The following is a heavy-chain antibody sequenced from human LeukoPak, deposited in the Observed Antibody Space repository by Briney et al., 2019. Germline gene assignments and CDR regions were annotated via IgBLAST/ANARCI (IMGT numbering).Heavy chain of an antibody. CDR1: GFTFRSFA. CDR2: ISGSGGST. J-gene: IGHJ4*02. V-gene: IGHV3-23*01. Sequence: GGSLRLSCAASGFTFRSFAMSWVRQAPGKGLKWVSTISGSGGSTNYADPVKGRFTFSRDNSKNTLSLQMNSLRVEDTAVYYCTKDLPDYGDYIEGYWGQGTLVTVSS. CDR3: TKDLPDYGDYIEGY. D-gene: IGHD4-17*01.